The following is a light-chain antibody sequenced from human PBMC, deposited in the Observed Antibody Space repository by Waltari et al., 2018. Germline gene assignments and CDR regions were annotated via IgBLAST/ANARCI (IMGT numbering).Light chain of an antibody. CDR2: EVS. CDR3: SSYTSSSTLL. J-gene: IGLJ3*02. V-gene: IGLV2-14*01. Sequence: QSALTQPASVSGSPGQSIPISCTGPRSDVGGYNYVSWYQQHPGKAPKLMIYEVSNRPSGVSNRFSGSKSGNTASLTISGLQAEDEADYYCSSYTSSSTLLFGGGTKLTVL. CDR1: RSDVGGYNY.